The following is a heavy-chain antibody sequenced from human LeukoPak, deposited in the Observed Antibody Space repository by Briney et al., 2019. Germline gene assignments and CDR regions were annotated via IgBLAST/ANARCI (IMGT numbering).Heavy chain of an antibody. Sequence: GGSLRLSCVGSGFSFGNYAMSWVRQAPGKGLEWVSQISGTGGATWYTSSARDRCSISRDNSKNTLYLQMTSLRAEDTAIYYCVKDPRDTYGTNWFDSWGQGPRVTVSS. CDR2: ISGTGGAT. D-gene: IGHD1-1*01. V-gene: IGHV3-23*01. J-gene: IGHJ5*01. CDR3: VKDPRDTYGTNWFDS. CDR1: GFSFGNYA.